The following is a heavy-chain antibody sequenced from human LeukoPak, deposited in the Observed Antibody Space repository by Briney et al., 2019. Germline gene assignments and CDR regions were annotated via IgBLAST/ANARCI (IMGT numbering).Heavy chain of an antibody. J-gene: IGHJ6*02. V-gene: IGHV1-8*01. CDR3: ALRVDYYYYYGMDF. CDR2: MNPKSGNT. CDR1: GYTFTSYD. Sequence: SVKVSCKASGYTFTSYDINWVGQAKGQGIEWMGGMNPKSGNTGYAQEFQGRVTMTSNTSISTAYMELSSLRSEDTAVYYCALRVDYYYYYGMDFWGRGTTVTVSS.